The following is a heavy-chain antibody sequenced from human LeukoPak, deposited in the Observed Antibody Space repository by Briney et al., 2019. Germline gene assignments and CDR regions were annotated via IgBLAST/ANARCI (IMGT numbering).Heavy chain of an antibody. CDR2: IYYSGST. Sequence: SETLSLTCTVSGGSISSGTYYWGWIRQPPGKGLEWIGSIYYSGSTYYNPSLKSRVTISVDTSKNQFSLKLSSVTAADTAVYYCAETGWFDPWGQGTLVTVSS. CDR1: GGSISSGTYY. CDR3: AETGWFDP. V-gene: IGHV4-39*01. J-gene: IGHJ5*02.